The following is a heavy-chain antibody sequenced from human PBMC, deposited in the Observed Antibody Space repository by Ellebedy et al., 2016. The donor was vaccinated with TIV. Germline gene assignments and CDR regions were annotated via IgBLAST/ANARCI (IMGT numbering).Heavy chain of an antibody. CDR2: ISGSGGST. CDR1: GFTFSSYA. J-gene: IGHJ4*02. V-gene: IGHV3-23*01. Sequence: GESLKISXAASGFTFSSYAMSWVRQAPGKGLEWVSAISGSGGSTYYADSVKGRFTISRDNSKNTLYLQMNSLRAEDTAVYYCAKGDQLWFGELLSAFDYWGQGTLVTVSS. D-gene: IGHD3-10*01. CDR3: AKGDQLWFGELLSAFDY.